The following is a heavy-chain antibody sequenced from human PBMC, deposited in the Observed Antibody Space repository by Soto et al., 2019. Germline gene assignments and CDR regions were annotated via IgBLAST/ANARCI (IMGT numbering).Heavy chain of an antibody. CDR1: GFTLSGHN. D-gene: IGHD1-1*01. J-gene: IGHJ6*02. V-gene: IGHV3-48*02. CDR3: ARSGTGTNYYYYGMDV. Sequence: PGGSLRLSCAASGFTLSGHNMNWVRQAPGKGLEGVSCIDGRGTTIYYADSVKGRFTVSRDNAKNSVYLQMNSLKDGDTAVYYCARSGTGTNYYYYGMDVWGQGSTVTVSS. CDR2: IDGRGTTI.